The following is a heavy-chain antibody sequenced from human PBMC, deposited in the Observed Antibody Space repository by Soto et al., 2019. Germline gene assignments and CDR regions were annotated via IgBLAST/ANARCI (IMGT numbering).Heavy chain of an antibody. V-gene: IGHV3-30-3*01. Sequence: QVQLVESGGGVVQPGRSLRLSCAASGFTFSSYAIHWVRQAPGKGLEWVAVISYDGSNKYYADSVKGRFTISRDNSKNTLDLQRNRLRAEDTAVYYCARDGGTFAVAGTWYFDYWGQGTLVTVSS. D-gene: IGHD6-19*01. CDR1: GFTFSSYA. J-gene: IGHJ4*02. CDR3: ARDGGTFAVAGTWYFDY. CDR2: ISYDGSNK.